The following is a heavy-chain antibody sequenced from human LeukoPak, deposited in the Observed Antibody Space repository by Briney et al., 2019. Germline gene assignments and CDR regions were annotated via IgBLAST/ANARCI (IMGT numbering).Heavy chain of an antibody. Sequence: KRSGPTLVNPTQTLTLTCTFSGFSLSTSGVGVGWIRQPPGKALEWLALIFWNYDKRYRPSLKSRLTITKDPPKNQVVLTMTNMAPVDTATYYCAHVGTILFDYWGQGTLVTVSS. D-gene: IGHD2-21*01. V-gene: IGHV2-5*01. CDR3: AHVGTILFDY. CDR1: GFSLSTSGVG. CDR2: IFWNYDK. J-gene: IGHJ4*02.